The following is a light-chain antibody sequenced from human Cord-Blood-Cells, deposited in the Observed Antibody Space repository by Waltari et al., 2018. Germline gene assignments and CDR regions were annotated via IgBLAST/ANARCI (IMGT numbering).Light chain of an antibody. CDR2: GAS. CDR1: QSVSSSY. Sequence: EIVLTQSPGTLSLSPGERATLSCRASQSVSSSYLAWYQQKPGQAPRLLIYGASSRATGIPDRFSGSESGTDFTLTIRRLEPEDFAVYYCQQYGSSPRTFGQGTKVEIK. V-gene: IGKV3-20*01. CDR3: QQYGSSPRT. J-gene: IGKJ1*01.